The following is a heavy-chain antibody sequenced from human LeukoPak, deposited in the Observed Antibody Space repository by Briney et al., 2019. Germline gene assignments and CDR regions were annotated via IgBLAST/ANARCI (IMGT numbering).Heavy chain of an antibody. CDR3: ARDIRSGYVGGSYRLNWFAP. V-gene: IGHV1-2*02. CDR2: VNPNSGVT. J-gene: IGHJ5*02. Sequence: ASVKVSCKASGYTFTGYYVHWVRQAPGQGLEWMGCVNPNSGVTNYAQNFQGRVTLTRDTSINTAYMELSSLRSDGTAVYYCARDIRSGYVGGSYRLNWFAPWGQGTLVTVSS. D-gene: IGHD3-16*02. CDR1: GYTFTGYY.